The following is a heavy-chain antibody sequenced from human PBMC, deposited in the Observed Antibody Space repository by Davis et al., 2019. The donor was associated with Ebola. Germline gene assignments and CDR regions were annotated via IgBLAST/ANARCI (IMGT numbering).Heavy chain of an antibody. CDR3: VKDQSLSRRVVAAAGTNY. V-gene: IGHV3-64D*06. CDR2: ISSNGGST. J-gene: IGHJ4*02. CDR1: GFTFSSYA. D-gene: IGHD6-13*01. Sequence: PGGSLRLSCSASGFTFSSYAMHWVRQAPGKGLEYVSAISSNGGSTYYADSVKGRFTISRDNSKNTLYLQMSSLRAEDTAVYYCVKDQSLSRRVVAAAGTNYWGQGTLVTVSS.